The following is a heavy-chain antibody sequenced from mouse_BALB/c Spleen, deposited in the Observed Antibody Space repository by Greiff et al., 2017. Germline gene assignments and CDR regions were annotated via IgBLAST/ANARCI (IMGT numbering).Heavy chain of an antibody. D-gene: IGHD2-10*02. Sequence: VQLKESGGGLVKPGGSLKLSCAASGFTFSHYYMYWVRQTPEKRLEWVATISDGGSYTYYPDSVKGRFTISRDNAKNNLYLQMSSLKSEDTAMYYCAREEYGNSAWFAYWGQGTLVTVSA. CDR1: GFTFSHYY. V-gene: IGHV5-4*02. CDR2: ISDGGSYT. CDR3: AREEYGNSAWFAY. J-gene: IGHJ3*01.